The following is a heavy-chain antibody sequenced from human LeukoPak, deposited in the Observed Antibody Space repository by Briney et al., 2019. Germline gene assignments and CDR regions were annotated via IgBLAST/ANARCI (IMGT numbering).Heavy chain of an antibody. J-gene: IGHJ2*01. CDR3: AKVWEDFGSGVTWYLDL. CDR2: ISGSGGST. CDR1: GFTFSSYA. Sequence: GGSLRLSCAASGFTFSSYAMSWVRQAPGEGLEWVSPISGSGGSTYYADSVKGRFTISRDNSKNTLYLQMNSLRAEDTAVYYCAKVWEDFGSGVTWYLDLWGRGTLVTVSS. D-gene: IGHD3-10*01. V-gene: IGHV3-23*01.